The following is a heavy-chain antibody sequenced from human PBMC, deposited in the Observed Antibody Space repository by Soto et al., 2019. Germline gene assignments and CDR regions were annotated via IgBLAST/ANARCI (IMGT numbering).Heavy chain of an antibody. CDR3: ARGIAAAGYYFDY. CDR2: IGTAGDT. CDR1: GFTFSSYD. D-gene: IGHD6-13*01. Sequence: EVQLVESGGGLVQPGGSLRLSCAASGFTFSSYDMHWVRQATGKGLEWVSAIGTAGDTYYPGSVKGRFTISRENAKNSLYLQMNSLRAGDTAVYYCARGIAAAGYYFDYWGQGPWSPSPQ. J-gene: IGHJ4*02. V-gene: IGHV3-13*04.